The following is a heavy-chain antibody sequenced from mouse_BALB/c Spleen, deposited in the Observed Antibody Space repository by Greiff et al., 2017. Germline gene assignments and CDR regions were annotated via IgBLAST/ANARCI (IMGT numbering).Heavy chain of an antibody. CDR3: ARDGNYEYWYFDV. CDR2: IYPGDGST. CDR1: GYTFTSYY. Sequence: QVQLQQSGPQLVRPGASVKISCKASGYTFTSYYIHWVKQRPGQGLEWIGWIYPGDGSTKYNEKFKGKTTLTADKSSSTAYMLLSSLTSEDSAIYFCARDGNYEYWYFDVWGAGTTVTVSS. V-gene: IGHV1S56*01. J-gene: IGHJ1*01. D-gene: IGHD2-1*01.